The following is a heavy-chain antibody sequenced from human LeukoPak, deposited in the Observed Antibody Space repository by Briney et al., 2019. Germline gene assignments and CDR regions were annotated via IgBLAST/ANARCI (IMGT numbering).Heavy chain of an antibody. CDR3: ARDFRRGYCSSTSCSHFDY. CDR1: GFTFSTYW. J-gene: IGHJ4*02. D-gene: IGHD2-2*01. CDR2: ISYDGSNK. V-gene: IGHV3-30*03. Sequence: GGSLRLSCAASGFTFSTYWMSWVRQAPGKGLEWMAVISYDGSNKYYADSVKGRFTISRDNSKNTLYLQMNSLRAEDTAVYYCARDFRRGYCSSTSCSHFDYWGQGTLVTVSS.